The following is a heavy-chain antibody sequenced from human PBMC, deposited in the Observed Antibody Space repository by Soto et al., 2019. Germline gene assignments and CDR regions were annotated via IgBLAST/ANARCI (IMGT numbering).Heavy chain of an antibody. CDR3: ARDRGYYDSSGYYSFDY. CDR2: ISYDGSSK. J-gene: IGHJ4*02. D-gene: IGHD3-22*01. CDR1: GFTFSTYA. V-gene: IGHV3-30-3*01. Sequence: QVQLVESGGGVVQPGRSLRLSCAASGFTFSTYAMHWVRQAPGKGLEWVTIISYDGSSKYYTDSVKGRFTISRDDSKNTLYLQMNSLRAEDTAVYYCARDRGYYDSSGYYSFDYWGQGTLVTVSS.